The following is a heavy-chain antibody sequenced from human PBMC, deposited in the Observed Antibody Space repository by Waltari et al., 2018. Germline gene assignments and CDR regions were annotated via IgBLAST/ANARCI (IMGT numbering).Heavy chain of an antibody. CDR3: ARDPPRGTKQDDWFDP. Sequence: QVQLVQSGAEVKKPGASVKVSCKASGYTFTTYGISWVRQAPGQGREWMGWVSAYNGDTNYAQRLQGRVTMTTDTSTNTAYMELRSLRSDDTAVYYCARDPPRGTKQDDWFDPWGQGTLVTVSS. D-gene: IGHD1-7*01. CDR1: GYTFTTYG. V-gene: IGHV1-18*01. CDR2: VSAYNGDT. J-gene: IGHJ5*02.